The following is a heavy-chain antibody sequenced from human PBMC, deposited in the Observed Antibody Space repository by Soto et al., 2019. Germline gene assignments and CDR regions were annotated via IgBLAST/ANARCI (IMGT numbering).Heavy chain of an antibody. V-gene: IGHV3-23*01. Sequence: PGGSLRLSCAASGFTFSSYAMSWVRQAPGKGLEWVSAISGSGGSTYYADSVKGRFTISRDNSKNTLYLQMNSLRAEDTAVYYCAKELKSAYYYDSSGPTSYFQHWGQGTLVTVSS. J-gene: IGHJ1*01. D-gene: IGHD3-22*01. CDR3: AKELKSAYYYDSSGPTSYFQH. CDR2: ISGSGGST. CDR1: GFTFSSYA.